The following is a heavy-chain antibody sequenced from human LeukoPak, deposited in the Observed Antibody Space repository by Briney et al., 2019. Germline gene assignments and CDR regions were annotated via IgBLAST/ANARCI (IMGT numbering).Heavy chain of an antibody. CDR1: GGTFSSYA. Sequence: SVKVSCKASGGTFSSYAISWVRQAPGQGLEWMGRIIPILGIANYARKFQGRVTITADKSTSTAYMELSSLRSEDTAVYYCARVYSSSWHYYYGMDVWGQGTTVTVSS. CDR3: ARVYSSSWHYYYGMDV. J-gene: IGHJ6*02. CDR2: IIPILGIA. V-gene: IGHV1-69*04. D-gene: IGHD6-13*01.